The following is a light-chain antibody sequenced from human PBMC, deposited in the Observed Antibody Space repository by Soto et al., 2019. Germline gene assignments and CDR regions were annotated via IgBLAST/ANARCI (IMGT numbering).Light chain of an antibody. Sequence: EIVLTQSPATLSVSPGESATLSCRASQSVSSKLAWYQQKPGQTPRLLIYGASTRATGVPARFSGSGSRTDFTLTISSLQSEDFAVYYCQQYNSWPPYTFGQGTKLEIK. V-gene: IGKV3-15*01. CDR3: QQYNSWPPYT. CDR2: GAS. J-gene: IGKJ2*01. CDR1: QSVSSK.